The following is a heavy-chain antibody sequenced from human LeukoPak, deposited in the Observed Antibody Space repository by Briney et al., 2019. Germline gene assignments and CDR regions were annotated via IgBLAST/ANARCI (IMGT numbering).Heavy chain of an antibody. CDR3: ARGPIDPLLWFGEPKVGYYYYMDV. CDR2: IKQDGSEK. V-gene: IGHV3-7*01. J-gene: IGHJ6*03. CDR1: GFTFTSYW. Sequence: GGSLRLSCAASGFTFTSYWMSWVRQAPGKGLEWVANIKQDGSEKYYVDSVKGRFTISRDNAKNSLYLQMNSLRAEDTAVYYCARGPIDPLLWFGEPKVGYYYYMDVWGKGTTVTVSS. D-gene: IGHD3-10*01.